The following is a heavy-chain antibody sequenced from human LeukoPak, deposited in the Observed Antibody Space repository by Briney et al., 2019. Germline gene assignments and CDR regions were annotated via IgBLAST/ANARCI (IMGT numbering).Heavy chain of an antibody. D-gene: IGHD1-7*01. V-gene: IGHV3-23*01. CDR3: RKPPRSTDWNLDTAPIDY. Sequence: GGSLRLSCAASRFTFSSYAMSWVRHAPGKGLEWHSAISGSGDSTYYADSVKGRLTISPDTSNNTHYPQMHSLRAEDPAVSYCRKPPRSTDWNLDTAPIDYRGQGTLVTVSS. CDR2: ISGSGDST. J-gene: IGHJ4*02. CDR1: RFTFSSYA.